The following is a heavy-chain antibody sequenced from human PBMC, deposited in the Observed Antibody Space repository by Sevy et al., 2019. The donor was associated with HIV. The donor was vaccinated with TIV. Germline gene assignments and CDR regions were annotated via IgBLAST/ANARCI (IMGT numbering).Heavy chain of an antibody. V-gene: IGHV1-69*13. J-gene: IGHJ4*02. CDR2: IIPIFGLV. CDR3: ECVILSVPSIALPFDS. CDR1: GGTFSNCD. D-gene: IGHD6-6*01. Sequence: ASVKVSCKASGGTFSNCDFGWVRQAPGQGLEWMGRIIPIFGLVNYAQNFQGRVTITADESTSTTYMELSSLRSEDTALYYCECVILSVPSIALPFDSWGQGTLVTVSS.